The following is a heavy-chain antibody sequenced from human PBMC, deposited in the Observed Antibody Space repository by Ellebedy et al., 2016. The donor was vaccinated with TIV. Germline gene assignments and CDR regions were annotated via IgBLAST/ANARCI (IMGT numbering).Heavy chain of an antibody. V-gene: IGHV3-74*01. Sequence: GESLKISCAASGFTFSSYWMHWVRQAPGKGLVWVSRINSDGSSTSYADSVKGRFTISRDNAKNTLYLQMNSLRAEDTAVYYCARLTGGTCYCAFDIWGQGTMVTVSS. J-gene: IGHJ3*02. D-gene: IGHD2-15*01. CDR2: INSDGSST. CDR1: GFTFSSYW. CDR3: ARLTGGTCYCAFDI.